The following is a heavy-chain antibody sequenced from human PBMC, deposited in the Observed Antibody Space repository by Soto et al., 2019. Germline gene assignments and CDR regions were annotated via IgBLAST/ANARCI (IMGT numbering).Heavy chain of an antibody. V-gene: IGHV3-21*01. CDR1: GFTFSSYS. J-gene: IGHJ6*02. CDR2: ISSSSSYI. D-gene: IGHD2-15*01. Sequence: EVRLVESGGGLVKPGGSLRLSCAASGFTFSSYSMNWVRQAPGKGLEWVSSISSSSSYIYYADSVKGRFTISRDNAKNSLYLQMNSLRAEDTAVYYCARVRWDIVVVVAATDYYGMDVWGQGTTVTVSS. CDR3: ARVRWDIVVVVAATDYYGMDV.